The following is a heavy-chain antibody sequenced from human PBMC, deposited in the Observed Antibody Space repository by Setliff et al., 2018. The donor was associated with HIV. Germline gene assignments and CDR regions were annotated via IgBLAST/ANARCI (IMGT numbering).Heavy chain of an antibody. D-gene: IGHD6-19*01. Sequence: SLKISCAASGFTFSNYELNWVRQAPGKGLEWISFINRRGNTIYYADSVKGRFTISRDNAKNSLYLQMNSLRAEDTAVYYCARFPATWGYSSGWIDYWGQGTLVTVSS. V-gene: IGHV3-48*03. CDR2: INRRGNTI. CDR3: ARFPATWGYSSGWIDY. J-gene: IGHJ4*02. CDR1: GFTFSNYE.